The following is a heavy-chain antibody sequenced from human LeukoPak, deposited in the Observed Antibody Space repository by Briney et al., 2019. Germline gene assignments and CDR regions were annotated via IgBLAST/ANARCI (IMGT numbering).Heavy chain of an antibody. D-gene: IGHD3-16*01. V-gene: IGHV3-53*01. Sequence: GGSLRLSCAASVFTDSGTHMSWVRQAPGRGLEWVSAMYTGGTTYYADSVAGRFTVSRDNSKNTLYLHMNSLRVEDTAVYYCAKDEATSGGGLASWGQGTLVSVSS. J-gene: IGHJ4*02. CDR3: AKDEATSGGGLAS. CDR2: MYTGGTT. CDR1: VFTDSGTH.